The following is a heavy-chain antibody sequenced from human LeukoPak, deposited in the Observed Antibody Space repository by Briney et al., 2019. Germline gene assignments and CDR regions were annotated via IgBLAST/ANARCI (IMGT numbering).Heavy chain of an antibody. CDR1: GFTFSSYS. J-gene: IGHJ4*02. D-gene: IGHD4-17*01. CDR2: ISSSSSYI. V-gene: IGHV3-21*01. CDR3: ARGGPNYGDYKPLGY. Sequence: GGSLRLSCAASGFTFSSYSMNWVRQAPGKGLEWVSSISSSSSYIYYADSVKGRFTISRDNAKNSLYLQMNSLRAEDTAVYYCARGGPNYGDYKPLGYWGQGTLVTVSS.